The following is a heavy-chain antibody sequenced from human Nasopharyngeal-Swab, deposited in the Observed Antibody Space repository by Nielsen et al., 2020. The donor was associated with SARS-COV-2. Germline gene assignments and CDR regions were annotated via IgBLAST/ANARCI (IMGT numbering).Heavy chain of an antibody. CDR1: GFTVGNNY. V-gene: IGHV3-53*01. Sequence: GESLKISCAASGFTVGNNYMTWVRQAPGKGLQWVSVTYSGGSTYYADSAKGRFTISRDNSKNMVYLQMNSLRAEDTAVYYCARDPGSYYFDFWGQGTLVTVSS. CDR3: ARDPGSYYFDF. CDR2: TYSGGST. J-gene: IGHJ4*02. D-gene: IGHD3-10*01.